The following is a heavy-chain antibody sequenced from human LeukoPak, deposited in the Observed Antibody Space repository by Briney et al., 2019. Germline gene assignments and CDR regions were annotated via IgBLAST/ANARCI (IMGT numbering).Heavy chain of an antibody. CDR2: MNGDGTTI. D-gene: IGHD4/OR15-4a*01. CDR1: GFTFSTSW. V-gene: IGHV3-74*01. Sequence: GGSLRLSCEASGFTFSTSWIHLVRQAPGEGLVWVSRMNGDGTTINYTDSVKGRFTVSRDNAKNTLYLQMNSLRAEDTAVYFCAKAGLWRSDDWGQGTLVTVSS. CDR3: AKAGLWRSDD. J-gene: IGHJ4*02.